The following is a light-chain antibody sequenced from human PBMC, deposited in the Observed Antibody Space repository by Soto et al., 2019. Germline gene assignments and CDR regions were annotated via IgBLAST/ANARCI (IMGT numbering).Light chain of an antibody. CDR2: EVS. V-gene: IGLV2-8*01. Sequence: QSVLTQPPSASGSPGQPVTISCTGTSSDVGGYNYVSWYQQHPGKAPKLMIYEVSKRPSGVPDRFSGSKSGNTASLTVSGLQAEDEADYYCSSYAGNKNVFGTGTRSPS. CDR1: SSDVGGYNY. CDR3: SSYAGNKNV. J-gene: IGLJ1*01.